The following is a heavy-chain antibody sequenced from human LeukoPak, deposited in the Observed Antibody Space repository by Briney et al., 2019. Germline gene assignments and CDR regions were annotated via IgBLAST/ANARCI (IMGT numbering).Heavy chain of an antibody. V-gene: IGHV7-4-1*01. CDR1: GYTFNAYA. CDR2: IDPNTGNP. J-gene: IGHJ3*02. D-gene: IGHD2-8*01. CDR3: ARDWFSNGVSTLDI. Sequence: ASVKVSCKASGYTFNAYAINWMRQAPGQDFEWLGWIDPNTGNPTYAQGFRGRFVFSLDTSLSTAYLEIYSLKAEGTAMYYCARDWFSNGVSTLDIWGQGTMVAVLS.